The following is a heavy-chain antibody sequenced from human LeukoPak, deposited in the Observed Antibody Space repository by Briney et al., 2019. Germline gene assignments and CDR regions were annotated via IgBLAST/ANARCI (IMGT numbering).Heavy chain of an antibody. CDR3: ARDFIDY. J-gene: IGHJ4*02. CDR1: GFTFSSYS. Sequence: GGSLRLSCAASGFTFSSYSMNWVRQAPGKGLEWVSSISSSSSYIYYAHSVKGRFTISRDNAKNSLYLQMNSLRAEDTAVYYCARDFIDYWGQGTLVTVSS. V-gene: IGHV3-21*01. CDR2: ISSSSSYI.